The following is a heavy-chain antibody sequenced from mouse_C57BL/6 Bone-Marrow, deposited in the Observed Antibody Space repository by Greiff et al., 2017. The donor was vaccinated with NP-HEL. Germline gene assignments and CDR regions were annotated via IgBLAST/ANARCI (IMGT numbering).Heavy chain of an antibody. CDR2: IYPRSGNT. D-gene: IGHD2-4*01. CDR1: GYTFTSYG. V-gene: IGHV1-81*01. CDR3: ARGLRPLYYAMDY. Sequence: VQVVESGAELARPGASVKLSCKASGYTFTSYGISWVKQRTGQGLEWIGEIYPRSGNTYYNEKFKGKATLTADKSSSTAYMELRSLTSEDSAVYFCARGLRPLYYAMDYWGQGTSVTVSS. J-gene: IGHJ4*01.